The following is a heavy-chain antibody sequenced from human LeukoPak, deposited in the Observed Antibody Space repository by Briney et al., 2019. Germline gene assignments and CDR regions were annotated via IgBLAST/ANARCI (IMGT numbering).Heavy chain of an antibody. D-gene: IGHD5-12*01. V-gene: IGHV4-39*07. CDR1: GGSISSSSYY. J-gene: IGHJ5*02. Sequence: SETLSLTCTVSGGSISSSSYYWGWIRQPPGKGLEWIGSIYYSGSTYYNPSLKSRVTISVDTSKNQFSLKLRSVTAADTAVYYCARGGSGYDWFDPWGQGTLVTVSS. CDR2: IYYSGST. CDR3: ARGGSGYDWFDP.